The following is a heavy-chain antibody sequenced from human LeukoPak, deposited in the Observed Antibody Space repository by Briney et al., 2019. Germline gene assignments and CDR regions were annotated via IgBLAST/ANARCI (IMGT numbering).Heavy chain of an antibody. Sequence: SETLSLTCTVSGDSISSTNYYWDWLPQPPGKGLEWIGSIYYSGNTYYNPSLKSRVTISIDTSKNQFSLKLSSMTAADTAVYYCARQTWIQLWFLDYWGQGTLVTVSS. CDR1: GDSISSTNYY. J-gene: IGHJ4*02. CDR2: IYYSGNT. D-gene: IGHD5-18*01. V-gene: IGHV4-39*01. CDR3: ARQTWIQLWFLDY.